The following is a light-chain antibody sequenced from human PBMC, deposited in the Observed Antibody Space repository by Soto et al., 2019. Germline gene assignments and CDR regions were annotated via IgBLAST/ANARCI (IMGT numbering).Light chain of an antibody. J-gene: IGKJ2*01. CDR2: GAS. V-gene: IGKV3-15*01. Sequence: TPSAGTLACSPRDQATLFFKANQSVDPQGAWYQQKPGQAPRLLVHGASMRAAGVPARFTGSGSGTDFTLTISGLQSDDFAVYYCQQYYNWPPYTFGQGTKLQIE. CDR3: QQYYNWPPYT. CDR1: QSVDPQ.